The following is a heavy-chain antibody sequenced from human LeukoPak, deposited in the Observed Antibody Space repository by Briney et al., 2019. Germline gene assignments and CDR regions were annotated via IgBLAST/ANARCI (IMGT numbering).Heavy chain of an antibody. CDR1: GFTFSSYG. D-gene: IGHD3-22*01. CDR3: ARDPLYYDSSGRDAFDI. Sequence: GGSLRLSCAASGFTFSSYGMHWVRQAPGKGLEWVAFIRYDGSNKYYADSVKGRFTISRDNSKNTLYLQMNSLRAEDTAVYYCARDPLYYDSSGRDAFDIWGQGTMVTVSS. V-gene: IGHV3-30*02. CDR2: IRYDGSNK. J-gene: IGHJ3*02.